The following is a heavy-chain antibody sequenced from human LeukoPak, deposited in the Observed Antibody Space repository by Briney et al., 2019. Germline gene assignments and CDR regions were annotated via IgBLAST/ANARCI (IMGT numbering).Heavy chain of an antibody. CDR1: GGSISSSSYY. CDR2: ICCSGST. D-gene: IGHD5-18*01. Sequence: SETLSLTCIVSGGSISSSSYYWGWLRPPPGKGLEWIGSICCSGSTYYNPSLKSRVTISVDTSKNQFSLNLSAVTDAATAEYFGSRVAVTRRQLWSSKYYIDDWGQGTLVTVSS. V-gene: IGHV4-39*01. J-gene: IGHJ4*02. CDR3: SRVAVTRRQLWSSKYYIDD.